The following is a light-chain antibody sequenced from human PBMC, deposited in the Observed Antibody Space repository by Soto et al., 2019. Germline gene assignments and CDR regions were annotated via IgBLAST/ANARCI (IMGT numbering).Light chain of an antibody. CDR1: QDISNY. V-gene: IGKV1-27*01. Sequence: DIQMTQSPSSLSASVGDRVSITCRASQDISNYLAWYQQKPGKVPELLIYAASTLQSGVTSRYSGSGSGADFTLTISSLQPEDVATYYCQKYNRAPYTFGQGTKVDIK. CDR3: QKYNRAPYT. J-gene: IGKJ2*01. CDR2: AAS.